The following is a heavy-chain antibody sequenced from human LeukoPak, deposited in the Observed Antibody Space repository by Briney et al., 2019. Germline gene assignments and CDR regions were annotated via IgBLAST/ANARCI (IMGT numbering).Heavy chain of an antibody. CDR1: GFTFSSYG. Sequence: GGSLRLSCAASGFTFSSYGMHWVRQAPDKGLEWVAFIRYDGSNKYYADSVKGRFTISRDNSKNTLYLQMNSLRAEDTAVYCCATLYDRDSSSWYGFNAFDIWGQGTMVTVSS. D-gene: IGHD6-13*01. CDR3: ATLYDRDSSSWYGFNAFDI. V-gene: IGHV3-30*02. J-gene: IGHJ3*02. CDR2: IRYDGSNK.